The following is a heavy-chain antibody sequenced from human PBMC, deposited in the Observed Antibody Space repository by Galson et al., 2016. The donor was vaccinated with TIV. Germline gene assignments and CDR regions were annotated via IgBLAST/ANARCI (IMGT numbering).Heavy chain of an antibody. Sequence: SLRLSCAASGFSFDDYAMHWVRQAPGKGLEWVSGISWNRGNIGYSDSVKGRFTISRDNAKNSLYLQMNSLRPDDTALYYCVKDMRRGCDGVNCYTYYFYFYGMGVWGQGTTVTVS. V-gene: IGHV3-9*01. CDR1: GFSFDDYA. J-gene: IGHJ6*02. D-gene: IGHD2-21*01. CDR2: ISWNRGNI. CDR3: VKDMRRGCDGVNCYTYYFYFYGMGV.